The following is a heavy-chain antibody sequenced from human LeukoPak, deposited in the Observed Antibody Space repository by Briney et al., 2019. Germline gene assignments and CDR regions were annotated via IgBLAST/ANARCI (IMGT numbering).Heavy chain of an antibody. CDR3: ARGEYYYDSSGPPDY. Sequence: SETLSLTCAVSGGSISSGGYSWSWIRQPPGKGLEWIGYIYHSGSTYYNPSLKSRVTISVDRSKNQFSLKLSSVTAADTAVYYCARGEYYYDSSGPPDYWGQGTLVTVSS. J-gene: IGHJ4*02. V-gene: IGHV4-30-2*01. CDR1: GGSISSGGYS. D-gene: IGHD3-22*01. CDR2: IYHSGST.